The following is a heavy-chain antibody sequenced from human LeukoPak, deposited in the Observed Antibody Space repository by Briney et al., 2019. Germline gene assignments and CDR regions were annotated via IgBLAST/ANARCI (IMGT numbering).Heavy chain of an antibody. V-gene: IGHV1-2*02. J-gene: IGHJ4*02. CDR2: INPNSGGT. CDR1: GYTFTGYY. Sequence: GASVKASCKASGYTFTGYYMHWVRQAPGQGLEWMGWINPNSGGTNYAQKFQGRVTMTRDTSISTIYMELSSLRSDDTAVYYCARFSGSSNFDYWGQGTLVTVPS. CDR3: ARFSGSSNFDY. D-gene: IGHD1-26*01.